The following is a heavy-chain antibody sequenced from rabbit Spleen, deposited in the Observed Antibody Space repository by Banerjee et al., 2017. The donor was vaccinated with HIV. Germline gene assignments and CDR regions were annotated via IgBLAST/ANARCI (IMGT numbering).Heavy chain of an antibody. CDR1: GFDFGSSYY. CDR2: IYNGDGNT. V-gene: IGHV1S45*01. CDR3: ARQQSFSFNL. Sequence: QEQLVESGGGLVQPEGSLTLTCKAAGFDFGSSYYMCWVRQAPGKGPEWIACIYNGDGNTYYANWAKGRFTISKTSSTTVSLQMTTLTAADTATYFCARQQSFSFNLWGPGTLVTVS. J-gene: IGHJ4*01.